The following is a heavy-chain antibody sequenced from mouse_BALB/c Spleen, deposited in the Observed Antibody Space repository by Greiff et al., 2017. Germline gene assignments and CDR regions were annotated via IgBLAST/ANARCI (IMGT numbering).Heavy chain of an antibody. V-gene: IGHV1-9*01. Sequence: VKLQESGAELMKPGASVKISCKATGYTFSSYWIEWVKQRPGHGLEWIGEILPGSGSTNYNEKFKGKATFTADTSSNTAYIQLSSLTSEDSAVYYCATRQLGLRRDYWGQGTSVTVSS. CDR2: ILPGSGST. CDR1: GYTFSSYW. CDR3: ATRQLGLRRDY. D-gene: IGHD3-2*01. J-gene: IGHJ4*01.